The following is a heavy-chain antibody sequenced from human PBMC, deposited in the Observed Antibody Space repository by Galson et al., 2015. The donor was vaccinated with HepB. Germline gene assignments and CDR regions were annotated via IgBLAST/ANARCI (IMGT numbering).Heavy chain of an antibody. CDR3: ARGGSSGWWSFGY. CDR1: GFTFSSYS. D-gene: IGHD6-19*01. CDR2: ISSSSSYI. Sequence: SLRLSCAASGFTFSSYSMNWVRQAPGKGLEWVSSISSSSSYIYYADSVKGRFTISRDNAKNSLYLQMNSLRAEDTAVYYCARGGSSGWWSFGYWGQGTLVTVSS. V-gene: IGHV3-21*01. J-gene: IGHJ4*02.